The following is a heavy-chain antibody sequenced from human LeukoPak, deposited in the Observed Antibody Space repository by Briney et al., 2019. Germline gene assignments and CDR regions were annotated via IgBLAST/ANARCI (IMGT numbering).Heavy chain of an antibody. CDR2: IYYSGST. D-gene: IGHD3-10*01. Sequence: SETLSLTCTVSGGSISSYYWSWIRQPPGKGLEWIGYIYYSGSTNCNPSLKSRVTISVDTSKNQFSLKLSSVTAADTAVYYCARRKYYGSGSYSNWFDPWGQGTLVTVSS. V-gene: IGHV4-59*08. J-gene: IGHJ5*02. CDR3: ARRKYYGSGSYSNWFDP. CDR1: GGSISSYY.